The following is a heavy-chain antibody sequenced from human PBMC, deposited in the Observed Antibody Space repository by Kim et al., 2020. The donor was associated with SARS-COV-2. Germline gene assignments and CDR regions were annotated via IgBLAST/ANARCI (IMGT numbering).Heavy chain of an antibody. V-gene: IGHV1-8*01. D-gene: IGHD6-13*01. CDR2: SGDT. Sequence: SGDTGYAQRFQGRVTMTRNTATSTAYMGLSSLRSEDTAVYYCASEYSIAHWGQGTLVTVSS. J-gene: IGHJ5*02. CDR3: ASEYSIAH.